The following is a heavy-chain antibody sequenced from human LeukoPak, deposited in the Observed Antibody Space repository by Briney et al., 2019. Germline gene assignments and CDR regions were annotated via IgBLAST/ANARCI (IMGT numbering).Heavy chain of an antibody. D-gene: IGHD5-24*01. CDR3: ARRDGYKQFDF. Sequence: SQTLSLTCAVSGGSTGSGGYYWSWIRQHPGRGLEWIGYIYYSGSIYYNPSLKSRVSISMDMSKNQFSLNLRSVTAADTAMYFCARRDGYKQFDFWGQGTLVTVSS. CDR2: IYYSGSI. J-gene: IGHJ4*02. CDR1: GGSTGSGGYY. V-gene: IGHV4-31*11.